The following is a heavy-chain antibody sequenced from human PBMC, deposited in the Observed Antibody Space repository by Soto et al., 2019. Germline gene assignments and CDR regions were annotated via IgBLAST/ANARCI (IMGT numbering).Heavy chain of an antibody. Sequence: PGGPLRLSCPAPGFSFSTYEMNWVRQAPGKGLEWVAYISSGSDTIHYADSVRGRFTVSRDNAKNSLYLQMNSLRVEDTALYYCARDGAAGGYCGQGTLVTVSS. CDR2: ISSGSDTI. J-gene: IGHJ4*02. D-gene: IGHD6-13*01. V-gene: IGHV3-48*03. CDR3: ARDGAAGGY. CDR1: GFSFSTYE.